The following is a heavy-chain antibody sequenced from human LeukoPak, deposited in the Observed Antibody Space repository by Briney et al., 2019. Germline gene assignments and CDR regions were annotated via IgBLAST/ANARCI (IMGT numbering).Heavy chain of an antibody. CDR2: INWNSGST. CDR3: ARDKDGSGSYYMSGFDY. Sequence: GGSLRLSCAASGFTFDDYGMSWVRQAPGKGLEWVSGINWNSGSTGYADSVKGRFTIYRDNAKNSLYLQMNSLRAEDTALYYCARDKDGSGSYYMSGFDYWGQGTLVTVSS. J-gene: IGHJ4*02. CDR1: GFTFDDYG. D-gene: IGHD3-10*01. V-gene: IGHV3-20*04.